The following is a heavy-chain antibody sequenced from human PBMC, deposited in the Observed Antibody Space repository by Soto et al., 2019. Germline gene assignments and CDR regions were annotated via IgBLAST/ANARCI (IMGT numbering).Heavy chain of an antibody. CDR2: ISSSSSYI. J-gene: IGHJ4*02. Sequence: EVQLVESGGGLVKPGGSLRLSCAASGFTFSSYSMNWVRQAPGKGLEWVSSISSSSSYIYYADSVKDRFTISRDNAKNSLYLQMNSLRAEDTAVYYCAGGYYDFWSGYYGGNYWGQGTLVTVSS. D-gene: IGHD3-3*01. V-gene: IGHV3-21*01. CDR3: AGGYYDFWSGYYGGNY. CDR1: GFTFSSYS.